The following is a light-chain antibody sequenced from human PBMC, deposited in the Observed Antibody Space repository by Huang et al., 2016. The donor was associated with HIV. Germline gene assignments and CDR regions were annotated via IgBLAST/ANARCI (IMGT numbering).Light chain of an antibody. J-gene: IGKJ4*01. CDR2: RAS. CDR3: QQANSFPLT. V-gene: IGKV1D-12*01. Sequence: DIQMTQFPSSVSASVGDRVIITCRASQGISSWLAWYQQKPGEATKLRIYRASSLQSGVPSRFRGSGSGIDFTLTINGLQLEDFATYYCQQANSFPLTFGGGTKVEIK. CDR1: QGISSW.